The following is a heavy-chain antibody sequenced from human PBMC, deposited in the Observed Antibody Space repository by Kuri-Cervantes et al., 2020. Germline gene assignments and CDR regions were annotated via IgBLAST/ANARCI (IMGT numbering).Heavy chain of an antibody. CDR2: IYSNGRT. J-gene: IGHJ5*01. CDR1: GFTFSSYG. V-gene: IGHV3-NL1*01. Sequence: GGSLRLSCAASGFTFSSYGMHWVRQAPGKGLEWVSVIYSNGRTYYADSVKGRFTISRDNSKNSLYLQMNSLRVEDTALYYCARHDWFESWGQGTRVTVSS. CDR3: ARHDWFES.